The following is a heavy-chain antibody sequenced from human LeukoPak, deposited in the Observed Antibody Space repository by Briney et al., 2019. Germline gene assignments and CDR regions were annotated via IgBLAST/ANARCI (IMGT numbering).Heavy chain of an antibody. Sequence: GGSLRLSCAASGFTFSSYAMGWVRQAPGKELEWVSAISGSGGSTYYTDSVKGRFTISRDNSKNTLYLQMNSLRAEDTAVYYCAKTLSSSWRTVFDYWGQGTLVTVSS. CDR1: GFTFSSYA. D-gene: IGHD6-13*01. CDR3: AKTLSSSWRTVFDY. J-gene: IGHJ4*02. CDR2: ISGSGGST. V-gene: IGHV3-23*01.